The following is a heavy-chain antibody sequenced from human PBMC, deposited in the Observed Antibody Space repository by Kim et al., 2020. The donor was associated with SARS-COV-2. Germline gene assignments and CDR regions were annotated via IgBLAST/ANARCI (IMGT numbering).Heavy chain of an antibody. Sequence: GGSLRLSCAASGFTFSSYEMNWVRQAPGKGLEWVSYISSSGSTIYYADAVKGRFTISRDNAKNSLYLQMNSLRAEDTAVYYCARDTSSWSRLGWNYYGMDVWGQGTTVTVSS. D-gene: IGHD6-13*01. V-gene: IGHV3-48*03. CDR2: ISSSGSTI. CDR1: GFTFSSYE. CDR3: ARDTSSWSRLGWNYYGMDV. J-gene: IGHJ6*02.